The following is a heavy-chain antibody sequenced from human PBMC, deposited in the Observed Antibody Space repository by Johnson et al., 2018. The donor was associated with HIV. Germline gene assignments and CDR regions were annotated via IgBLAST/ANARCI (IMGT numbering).Heavy chain of an antibody. D-gene: IGHD1-26*01. CDR2: ISGSGGST. CDR1: GFTFSSYA. CDR3: ARRLITREGSDSPTDAFDI. J-gene: IGHJ3*02. Sequence: VQLVESGGGLVQPGGSLRLSCAASGFTFSSYAMSWVRQAPGKGLEWVSAISGSGGSTYYADSVKCRFTISSDNSKNTLYLQMNSLRVEDTAVYYCARRLITREGSDSPTDAFDIWGQGTMVTVSS. V-gene: IGHV3-23*04.